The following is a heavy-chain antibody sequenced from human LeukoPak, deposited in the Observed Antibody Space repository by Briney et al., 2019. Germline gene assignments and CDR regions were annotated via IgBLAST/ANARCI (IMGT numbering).Heavy chain of an antibody. CDR2: ISSGGSTI. V-gene: IGHV3-11*01. Sequence: PGGSLRLSCAASGFTFSDYYMSWIRQAPGKGPEWVSYISSGGSTIYYADSVKGRFTISRDNAKNSLYLQMNSLRAEDTAAYYCARHLVVATYDYWGQGTLVTVSS. D-gene: IGHD2-21*01. J-gene: IGHJ4*02. CDR1: GFTFSDYY. CDR3: ARHLVVATYDY.